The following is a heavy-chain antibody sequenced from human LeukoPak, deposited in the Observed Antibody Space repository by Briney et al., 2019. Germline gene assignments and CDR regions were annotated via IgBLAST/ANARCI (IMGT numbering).Heavy chain of an antibody. Sequence: PGGSLRLSCAASGFTFSSYWMHWVRQAPGKGLVWVSRLNSDGSSTSYADSVKGRFTISRDNAKNTLYLQMNSLRAEDTAVYYCTRGHSSSLDYWGQGTLVTVSS. D-gene: IGHD6-13*01. CDR1: GFTFSSYW. J-gene: IGHJ4*02. V-gene: IGHV3-74*01. CDR2: LNSDGSST. CDR3: TRGHSSSLDY.